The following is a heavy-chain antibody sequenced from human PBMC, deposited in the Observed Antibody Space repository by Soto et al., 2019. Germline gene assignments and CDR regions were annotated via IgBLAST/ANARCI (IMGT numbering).Heavy chain of an antibody. CDR1: GGSISSGDYY. CDR3: ARGGSITIFGVVIFDY. V-gene: IGHV4-30-4*01. CDR2: IYYSGST. D-gene: IGHD3-3*01. J-gene: IGHJ4*02. Sequence: SETLSLTCTVSGGSISSGDYYWSWIRQPPGKGLEWIGYIYYSGSTYYNPSLKSRVTISVDTSKNQFSLKLSSVAAADTAVYYCARGGSITIFGVVIFDYWGQGTLVTVSS.